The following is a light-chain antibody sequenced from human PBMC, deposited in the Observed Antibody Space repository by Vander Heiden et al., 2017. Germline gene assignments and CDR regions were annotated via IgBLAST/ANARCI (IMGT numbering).Light chain of an antibody. CDR2: AAS. J-gene: IGKJ2*01. CDR1: QSISRY. V-gene: IGKV1-39*01. Sequence: DIQMIQSPSSLSASVGDSVTITCRASQSISRYLNGYQQKPGKAPKLLSYAASSLQSGVPSRFSGSGSGTDFTLTISSLQPGDFATYYCQQSYSTPYTFGQGTKLEIK. CDR3: QQSYSTPYT.